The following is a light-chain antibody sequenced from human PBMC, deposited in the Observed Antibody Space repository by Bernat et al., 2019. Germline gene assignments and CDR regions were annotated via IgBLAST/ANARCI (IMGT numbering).Light chain of an antibody. CDR2: AAS. V-gene: IGKV1-39*01. Sequence: DIQMTQSPSSLSASVGDRVTITCRASQSISSYLNWYQQKPGKAPKLLIYAASSLHSGVPSRFSGSGSGTDFTLTISSLQPEDFATYYCQQSYSTEDTFGQGTKVEIK. CDR1: QSISSY. CDR3: QQSYSTEDT. J-gene: IGKJ1*01.